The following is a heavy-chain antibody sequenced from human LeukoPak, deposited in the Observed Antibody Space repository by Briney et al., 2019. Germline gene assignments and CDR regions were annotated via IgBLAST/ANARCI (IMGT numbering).Heavy chain of an antibody. D-gene: IGHD2-2*01. CDR3: ARGTPLPYQLLLYYFDY. Sequence: GRSLRLSCAASGFTFSSYAMHWVRQAPGKGLEWVAVISYDGSNKYYADSVKGRFTISRDNSKNTLYLQMNSLRAEDTAVYYCARGTPLPYQLLLYYFDYWGQGTLVTVSS. CDR2: ISYDGSNK. J-gene: IGHJ4*02. V-gene: IGHV3-30*01. CDR1: GFTFSSYA.